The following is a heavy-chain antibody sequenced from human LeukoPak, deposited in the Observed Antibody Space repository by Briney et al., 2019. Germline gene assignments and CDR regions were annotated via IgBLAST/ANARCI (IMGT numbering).Heavy chain of an antibody. CDR1: GYTFTGYY. V-gene: IGHV1-2*02. CDR2: INPNSGGT. CDR3: ARDTYYDFWSGYHDAFDI. D-gene: IGHD3-3*01. J-gene: IGHJ3*02. Sequence: GASVKVSCKASGYTFTGYYMHWVRQAPGQGLEWMGWINPNSGGTNYAQKFQGRVTMTRDTSISTAYMELSRLRSDDTAVYYCARDTYYDFWSGYHDAFDIWGQGTMVTVSS.